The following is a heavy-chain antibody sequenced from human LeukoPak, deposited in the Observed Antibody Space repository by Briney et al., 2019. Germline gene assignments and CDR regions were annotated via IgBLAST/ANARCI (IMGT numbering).Heavy chain of an antibody. J-gene: IGHJ6*01. CDR3: ATWAFYHNLDV. CDR2: IKADGSGT. V-gene: IGHV3-43*02. Sequence: GGSLRLSCAASGFTIGPYAMYWVRQGPGRGLEWVSVIKADGSGTFYADSVRGRFITSRDNSKNSLYLQMNSLTSEDTALYYCATWAFYHNLDVWGQGTTVIVSS. D-gene: IGHD2/OR15-2a*01. CDR1: GFTIGPYA.